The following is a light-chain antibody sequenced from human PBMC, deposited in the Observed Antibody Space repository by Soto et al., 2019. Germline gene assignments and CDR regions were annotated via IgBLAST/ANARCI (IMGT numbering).Light chain of an antibody. Sequence: DIVMTQSPDSLAVSLGERATINCKSSQSVLYSSNNKNYLAWYQQKPGQPPKLLIDWESTRESGVPDRFSGSGAGTDFTLTISSLQAEDVAVYYCQQYYSTPLTFGGGTKVEIK. CDR2: WES. CDR1: QSVLYSSNNKNY. V-gene: IGKV4-1*01. J-gene: IGKJ4*01. CDR3: QQYYSTPLT.